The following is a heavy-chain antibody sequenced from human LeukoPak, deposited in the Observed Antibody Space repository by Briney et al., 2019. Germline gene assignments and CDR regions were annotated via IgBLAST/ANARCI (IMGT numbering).Heavy chain of an antibody. CDR1: GGTFSSYA. V-gene: IGHV1-2*02. J-gene: IGHJ4*02. D-gene: IGHD3-10*01. CDR2: INPNSGGT. Sequence: ASVKVSCKASGGTFSSYAISWVRQAPGQGLEWMGWINPNSGGTNYAQKFQGRVTMTRDTSISTAYMELSRLRSDDTAVYYCARFTMVRGVFDYWGQGTLVTVSS. CDR3: ARFTMVRGVFDY.